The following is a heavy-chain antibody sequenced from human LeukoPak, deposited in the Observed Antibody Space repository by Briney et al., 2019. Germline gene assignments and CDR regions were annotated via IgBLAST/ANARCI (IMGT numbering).Heavy chain of an antibody. CDR1: AFTFSTYG. J-gene: IGHJ5*01. CDR2: IWYDGINK. CDR3: VRSVAAAGRNWFDS. D-gene: IGHD6-13*01. Sequence: GGSLRLSRAASAFTFSTYGMHSVRQAPGKGLEWVAVIWYDGINKYYADSVKGRFTISRDNSKNTLYLQMTSLRAEDTAVYYCVRSVAAAGRNWFDSWGEGTLVTVSS. V-gene: IGHV3-33*01.